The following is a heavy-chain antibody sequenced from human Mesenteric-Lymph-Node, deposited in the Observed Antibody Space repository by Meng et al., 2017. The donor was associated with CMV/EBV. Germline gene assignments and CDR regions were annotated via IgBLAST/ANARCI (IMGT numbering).Heavy chain of an antibody. D-gene: IGHD2-2*01. J-gene: IGHJ6*02. V-gene: IGHV1-46*01. CDR2: IDPSGDST. Sequence: VSCKTAGYTFTKYYIHWVRQAPGEGLEWMGMIDPSGDSTNYAQRFQGRVTMTLDTSTSTVYMELSSLRSEDTAVYYCARDRRYCTITSCYGYYYGVDVWGQGTTVTVSS. CDR1: GYTFTKYY. CDR3: ARDRRYCTITSCYGYYYGVDV.